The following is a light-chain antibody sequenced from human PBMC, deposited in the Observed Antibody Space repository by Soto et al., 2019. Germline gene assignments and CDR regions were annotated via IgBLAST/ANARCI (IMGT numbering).Light chain of an antibody. CDR3: QQYGSSPRT. J-gene: IGKJ1*01. V-gene: IGKV3-15*01. Sequence: EVGFTQSPATLSVSPGERVTLSCRASQSVSSNLAWYQQKPGQAPRLLIYGASTRATGIPARFSGSGSGTEFTLTISSLQSEDFAVYYCQQYGSSPRTFGQGTKVDI. CDR1: QSVSSN. CDR2: GAS.